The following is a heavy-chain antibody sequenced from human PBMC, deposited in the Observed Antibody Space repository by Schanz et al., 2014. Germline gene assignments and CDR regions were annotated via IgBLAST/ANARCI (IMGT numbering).Heavy chain of an antibody. CDR3: ARQRRFCDRDGLCDFDS. CDR1: GYIFINSG. CDR2: ISVYNHNK. D-gene: IGHD3-3*01. J-gene: IGHJ4*02. Sequence: QIQLVQSGPEVKKPGATVKVSCKASGYIFINSGISWVRQAPGQGLEWMGWISVYNHNKEYDQKFQGRVTMTEDTSTSTSYMAQTDLRADDTAVYYCARQRRFCDRDGLCDFDSWGQGTLVTVSS. V-gene: IGHV1-18*01.